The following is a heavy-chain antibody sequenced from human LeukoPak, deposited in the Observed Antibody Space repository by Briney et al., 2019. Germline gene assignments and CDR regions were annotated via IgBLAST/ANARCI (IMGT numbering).Heavy chain of an antibody. D-gene: IGHD5-24*01. J-gene: IGHJ4*02. CDR3: ARSVLSPVLQDFDY. Sequence: GGSLRVSGAASGFTFSSCGMHWVRQAPGKGLEWVAVIWYDGSKKYYADSVKGRFTISRDDSKNTLYLQMNSLRVEDTAVYYCARSVLSPVLQDFDYWGQGTLVTVSS. CDR2: IWYDGSKK. V-gene: IGHV3-33*01. CDR1: GFTFSSCG.